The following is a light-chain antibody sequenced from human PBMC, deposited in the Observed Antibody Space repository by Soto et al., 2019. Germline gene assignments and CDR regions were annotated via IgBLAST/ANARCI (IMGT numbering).Light chain of an antibody. V-gene: IGLV6-57*01. CDR3: QSYDATNQV. Sequence: NFMLTQPHSVSASPGKTVIISCTRSSGSIASNYVQWYQQHPGSSPTTVIYEDNQRPSGVPDRFSGSIDSSSNSASLTISGLETEDEADYYCQSYDATNQVFGGGTKLTVL. CDR1: SGSIASNY. CDR2: EDN. J-gene: IGLJ3*02.